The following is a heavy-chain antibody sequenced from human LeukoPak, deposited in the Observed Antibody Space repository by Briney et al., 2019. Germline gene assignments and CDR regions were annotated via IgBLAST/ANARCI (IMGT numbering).Heavy chain of an antibody. J-gene: IGHJ4*02. CDR1: GYTFTGYY. D-gene: IGHD1-26*01. CDR3: ARGREWELPTFGY. V-gene: IGHV1-2*02. CDR2: INPNSGGT. Sequence: EASVKVSCKASGYTFTGYYMHWVRQAPGQGLEWMGWINPNSGGTNYAQKFQGRVTMTRDTSISTAYMELSRLRSDDTAVYYCARGREWELPTFGYWGQGTLVTVSS.